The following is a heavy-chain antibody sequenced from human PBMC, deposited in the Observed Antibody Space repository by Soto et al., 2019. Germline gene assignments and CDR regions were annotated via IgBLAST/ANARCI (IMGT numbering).Heavy chain of an antibody. Sequence: EVQLLESGGGLVQPGGSLRLSCAASGFTFSSYAMSWVRQAPGKGLEWVSAISGSGGSTYYADSVKGRFTISRDNSKNTLYLQMNRLRAEDTAVYYCAKDPPTLWPEGKEITAEYFQHWGQGTLVTVSS. D-gene: IGHD3-10*01. CDR1: GFTFSSYA. V-gene: IGHV3-23*01. CDR3: AKDPPTLWPEGKEITAEYFQH. CDR2: ISGSGGST. J-gene: IGHJ1*01.